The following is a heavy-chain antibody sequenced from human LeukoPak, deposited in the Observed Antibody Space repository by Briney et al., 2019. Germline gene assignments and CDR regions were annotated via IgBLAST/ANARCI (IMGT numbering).Heavy chain of an antibody. CDR2: ISSSSSYI. CDR3: ARDLSPGCSSTSCYTTDY. CDR1: GFTFSSYS. V-gene: IGHV3-21*01. J-gene: IGHJ4*02. Sequence: GGSLRLSCAASGFTFSSYSTNWVRQAPGKGLEWVSSISSSSSYIYYADSVKGRFTISRDNAKNSLYLQMNSLRAEDTAVYYCARDLSPGCSSTSCYTTDYWGQGTLVTVSS. D-gene: IGHD2-2*02.